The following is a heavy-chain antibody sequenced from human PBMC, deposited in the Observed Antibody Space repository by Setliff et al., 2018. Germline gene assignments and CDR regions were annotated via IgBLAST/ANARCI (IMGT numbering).Heavy chain of an antibody. CDR3: AREGVDTRSSTDYRYYMDV. J-gene: IGHJ6*03. V-gene: IGHV1-69*05. Sequence: VASVKVSCKASGGTFRSYGISWVRQAPGQGLEWMGGTIPSLGSTNYAQKFQDRVTIITDESTSTAYMELSSLRTEDTAVYYCAREGVDTRSSTDYRYYMDVWGKGTTVTVSS. CDR2: TIPSLGST. D-gene: IGHD5-18*01. CDR1: GGTFRSYG.